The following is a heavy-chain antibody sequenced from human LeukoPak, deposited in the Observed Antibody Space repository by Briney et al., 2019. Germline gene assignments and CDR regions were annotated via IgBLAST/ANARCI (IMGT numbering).Heavy chain of an antibody. D-gene: IGHD3-16*01. CDR2: ISGDGTGT. CDR1: GFTFDDYA. CDR3: AKDIGRGGDANYLEY. J-gene: IGHJ4*02. V-gene: IGHV3-43*02. Sequence: PGGSLRLSCAASGFTFDDYAVHWVRQAPGKGLEWVSLISGDGTGTYYADSVKGRFTISRDNSKNSLYLQMSSLRTEDTALYYCAKDIGRGGDANYLEYWGQGTLVTVSS.